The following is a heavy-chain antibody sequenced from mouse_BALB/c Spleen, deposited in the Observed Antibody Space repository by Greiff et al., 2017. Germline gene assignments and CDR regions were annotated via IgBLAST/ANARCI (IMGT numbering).Heavy chain of an antibody. D-gene: IGHD5-2*01. V-gene: IGHV5-17*02. CDR3: ARGISPDY. CDR1: GFTFSSFG. J-gene: IGHJ2*01. CDR2: ISSGSSTI. Sequence: EVNVVESGGGLVQPGGSRKLSCAASGFTFSSFGMHWVRQAPEKGLEWVAYISSGSSTIYYADTVKGRFTISRDNPKNTLFLQMTSLRSEDTAMYYCARGISPDYWGQGTTLTVSS.